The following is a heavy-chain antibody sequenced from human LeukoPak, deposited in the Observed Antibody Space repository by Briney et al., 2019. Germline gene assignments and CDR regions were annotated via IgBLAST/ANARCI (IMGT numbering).Heavy chain of an antibody. D-gene: IGHD6-13*01. J-gene: IGHJ4*02. CDR3: ARDSGPEYSSSWYGY. Sequence: GGSLRLSCAASGFTFSNYVMTWVRQAPGKGLEWVSSISGSSGTTYYADSVKGRFTISRDNAKNSLYLQMNSLRAEDTAVYYCARDSGPEYSSSWYGYWGQGTLVTVSS. CDR2: ISGSSGTT. CDR1: GFTFSNYV. V-gene: IGHV3-21*01.